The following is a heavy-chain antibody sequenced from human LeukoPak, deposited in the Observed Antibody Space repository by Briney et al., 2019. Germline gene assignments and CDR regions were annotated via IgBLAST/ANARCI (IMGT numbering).Heavy chain of an antibody. CDR1: GFTFSSYW. J-gene: IGHJ4*02. CDR2: IKGDGSTT. D-gene: IGHD4-17*01. V-gene: IGHV3-74*01. CDR3: AKDRDRDGDYFDY. Sequence: GGSLRLSCAASGFTFSSYWMHWVRQAPGKGLVWVSRIKGDGSTTSYADSVKGRFTISRDNSKNTLYLQMNSLRAEDTAVYYCAKDRDRDGDYFDYWGQGTLVTVSS.